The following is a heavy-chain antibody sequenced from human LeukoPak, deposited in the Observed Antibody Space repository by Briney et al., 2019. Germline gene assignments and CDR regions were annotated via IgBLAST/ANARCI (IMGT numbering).Heavy chain of an antibody. J-gene: IGHJ4*02. CDR2: IKDDGSEK. CDR1: GFTFSSYA. Sequence: PGGSLRLSCAASGFTFSSYAMTWVRQAAGKGLEWVANIKDDGSEKYSVDSVKGRFTISRDNAKNLLYLQMSSLRAEETAVYYCARARIDYWGQGTLVTVSS. D-gene: IGHD1-14*01. CDR3: ARARIDY. V-gene: IGHV3-7*04.